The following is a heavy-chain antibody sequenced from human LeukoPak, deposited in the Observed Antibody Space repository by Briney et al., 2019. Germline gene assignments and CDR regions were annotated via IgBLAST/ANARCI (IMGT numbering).Heavy chain of an antibody. V-gene: IGHV3-23*01. J-gene: IGHJ6*02. D-gene: IGHD5-18*01. CDR1: GFTAYNNY. Sequence: PGGSLRLSCAASGFTAYNNYMIWIRQAPGRGLEWVSAISGSGGSTYYADSVKGRFTISRDNSKNTLYLQMNSLRAEDTAVYYCAKKLWLRPPEYYYYGMDVWGQGTTVTVSS. CDR3: AKKLWLRPPEYYYYGMDV. CDR2: ISGSGGST.